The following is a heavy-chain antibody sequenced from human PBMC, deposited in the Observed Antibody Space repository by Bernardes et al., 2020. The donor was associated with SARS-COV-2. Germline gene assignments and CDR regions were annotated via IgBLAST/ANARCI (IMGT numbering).Heavy chain of an antibody. J-gene: IGHJ4*02. CDR3: ARHVYCGGDCYAYVDY. V-gene: IGHV4-39*01. Sequence: SETLSLTCTVSGGSISSGLHFWGWIRQPPGKGLEWIGNVYHSGITFYKSSLKSRVAISVDTSKNQFSLKLSSVTAADTAVYFCARHVYCGGDCYAYVDYWGQGTLVTVSS. CDR1: GGSISSGLHF. D-gene: IGHD2-21*02. CDR2: VYHSGIT.